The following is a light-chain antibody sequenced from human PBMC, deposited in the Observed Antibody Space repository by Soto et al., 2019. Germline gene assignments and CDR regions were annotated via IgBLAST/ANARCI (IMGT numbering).Light chain of an antibody. J-gene: IGLJ2*01. V-gene: IGLV1-40*01. Sequence: QSVLTQPPSVSGAPGQRVTISCTGSSSNIGAAYDVHWYQHLPGTAPKLLIYGNTNRPSGFPDRFSGSKSGTSASLAITGLKAEDEADYYCQSYDSSLSGSVFGGGTKLTVL. CDR1: SSNIGAAYD. CDR2: GNT. CDR3: QSYDSSLSGSV.